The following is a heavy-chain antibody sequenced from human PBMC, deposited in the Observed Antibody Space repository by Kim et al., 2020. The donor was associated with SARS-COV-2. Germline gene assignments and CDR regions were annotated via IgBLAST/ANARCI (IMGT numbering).Heavy chain of an antibody. CDR2: TYYSGNT. V-gene: IGHV4-59*01. Sequence: SETLSLTCSVSGGSITAYYWNWIRQPPGKGLEWIGNTYYSGNTYYNPSLKSRVTVSLDTSKNQFSLKVNSVTAADTAVYYCARAGGALLGFWGPLDVWG. CDR1: GGSITAYY. J-gene: IGHJ3*01. D-gene: IGHD3-16*01. CDR3: ARAGGALLGFWGPLDV.